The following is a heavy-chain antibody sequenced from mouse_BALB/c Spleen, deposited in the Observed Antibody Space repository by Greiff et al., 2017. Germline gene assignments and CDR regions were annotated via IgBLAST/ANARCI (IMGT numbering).Heavy chain of an antibody. J-gene: IGHJ3*01. D-gene: IGHD2-4*01. CDR2: IYPGDGDT. Sequence: VQLQQSGPELVKPGASVKISCKASGYAFSSSWMNWVKQRPGQGLEWIGRIYPGDGDTNYNGKFKGKATLTADKSSSTAYMQLSSLTSVDSAVYFCARNYDYPAGFAYWGQGTLVTVSA. V-gene: IGHV1-82*01. CDR3: ARNYDYPAGFAY. CDR1: GYAFSSSW.